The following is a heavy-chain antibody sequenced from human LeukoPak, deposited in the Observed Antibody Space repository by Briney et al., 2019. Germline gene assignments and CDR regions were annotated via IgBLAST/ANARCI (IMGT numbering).Heavy chain of an antibody. Sequence: TGGSLRLSCAASGFTFSSYSMNWVRQAPGKGLEWVSSISSSSSYIYYADSVKGRFTISRDNAKNSLYLQMNSLRAEDTAVYYCARDKHYYDSSGYISTDAFDIWGQGTMVTVSS. J-gene: IGHJ3*02. D-gene: IGHD3-22*01. CDR3: ARDKHYYDSSGYISTDAFDI. V-gene: IGHV3-21*01. CDR1: GFTFSSYS. CDR2: ISSSSSYI.